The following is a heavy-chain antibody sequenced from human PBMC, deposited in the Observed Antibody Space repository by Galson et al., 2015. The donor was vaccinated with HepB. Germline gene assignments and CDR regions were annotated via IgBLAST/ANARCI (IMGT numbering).Heavy chain of an antibody. V-gene: IGHV3-30*04. J-gene: IGHJ4*02. Sequence: LRLSCAASGFTFSRSAMLWVRQAPGKGLEWVALISFDGSNKYYADSVRGRFTISRDNSKNTLYLQMNGLRAEDTAVYYCARGPANYVDYWGLGTLVTVSS. CDR2: ISFDGSNK. CDR3: ARGPANYVDY. CDR1: GFTFSRSA.